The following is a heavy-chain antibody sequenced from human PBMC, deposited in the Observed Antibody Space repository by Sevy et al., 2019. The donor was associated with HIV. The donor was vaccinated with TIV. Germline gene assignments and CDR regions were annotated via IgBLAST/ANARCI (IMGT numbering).Heavy chain of an antibody. Sequence: GGSLRLSCAASGFTFDDYWMQWVRQAPGQGLEWVANIRQDGKELYYADSVKGRFTISRDNAKESLFLQMTNLRVEDTAIYYCARRYVDLWGQGTLVTVSS. CDR1: GFTFDDYW. J-gene: IGHJ4*02. CDR3: ARRYVDL. V-gene: IGHV3-7*01. CDR2: IRQDGKEL. D-gene: IGHD3-16*01.